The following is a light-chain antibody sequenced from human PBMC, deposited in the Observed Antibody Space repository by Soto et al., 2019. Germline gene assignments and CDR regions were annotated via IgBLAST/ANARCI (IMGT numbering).Light chain of an antibody. V-gene: IGKV3-15*01. CDR3: QQYNNWPTWT. Sequence: EIVMTQSPATLSVSPGERATLSCRASQSVSSNLAWYQQKPGQAPRPLIYGASTRSTGIPARFSGSGSGTEFTLTISSLQSEDFAVYYCQQYNNWPTWTFGQGTKVDI. J-gene: IGKJ1*01. CDR1: QSVSSN. CDR2: GAS.